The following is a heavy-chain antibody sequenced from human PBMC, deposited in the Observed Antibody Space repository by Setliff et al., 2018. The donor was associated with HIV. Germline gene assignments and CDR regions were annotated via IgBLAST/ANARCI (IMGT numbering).Heavy chain of an antibody. V-gene: IGHV3-23*01. D-gene: IGHD6-13*01. CDR3: AKVLDIATTGRRLGVLDI. CDR2: ISGSGDDT. CDR1: GITFSRSA. Sequence: GGSLRLSCAASGITFSRSAMSWVRQAPGKGLEWVSGISGSGDDTYYADSVKGRFTISRDNSKNTLYLQMNSRRVEDTALYYCAKVLDIATTGRRLGVLDIWGQGTMVTVSS. J-gene: IGHJ3*02.